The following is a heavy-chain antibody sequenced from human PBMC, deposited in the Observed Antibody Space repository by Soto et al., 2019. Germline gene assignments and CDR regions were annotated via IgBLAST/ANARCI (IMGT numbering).Heavy chain of an antibody. Sequence: GGSLRLSCAASGFTFSSYGMHWVRQAPGKGLEWVAVISYDGSNKYYADSVKGRFTISRDNSKNTLYLQMNSLRAEDTAVYYCAKARKSIVVVPAAIGTFIDYWGQGTLVTVSS. J-gene: IGHJ4*02. CDR2: ISYDGSNK. V-gene: IGHV3-30*18. CDR1: GFTFSSYG. CDR3: AKARKSIVVVPAAIGTFIDY. D-gene: IGHD2-2*02.